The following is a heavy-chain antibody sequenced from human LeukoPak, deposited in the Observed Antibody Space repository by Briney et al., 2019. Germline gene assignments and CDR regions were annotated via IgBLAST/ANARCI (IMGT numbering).Heavy chain of an antibody. D-gene: IGHD1-26*01. J-gene: IGHJ4*02. CDR2: ISPGDSDT. CDR1: GYRFTSYW. CDR3: ARSASYLVGHDY. Sequence: GESLKISCKGSGYRFTSYWIGWVRQVPGKGLEWMGLISPGDSDTRYSPSLQGHVTISADKSSSTAYLQWSSLKASDTAMYYCARSASYLVGHDYWGQGTLVTVTS. V-gene: IGHV5-51*01.